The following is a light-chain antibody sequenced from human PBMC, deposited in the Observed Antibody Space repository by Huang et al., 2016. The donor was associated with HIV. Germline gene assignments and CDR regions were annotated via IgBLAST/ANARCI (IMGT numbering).Light chain of an antibody. CDR3: QQSYSAPFT. V-gene: IGKV1-39*01. CDR2: AAS. Sequence: DIQMTQSPSSLSASLGDRVTITCRASQTINTYLNWYQQKSGRAPKLLIYAASSLKSGVPSRFSCSGSGTDFTLTISSLQPEDFATYYCQQSYSAPFTFGPGTKLNV. J-gene: IGKJ3*01. CDR1: QTINTY.